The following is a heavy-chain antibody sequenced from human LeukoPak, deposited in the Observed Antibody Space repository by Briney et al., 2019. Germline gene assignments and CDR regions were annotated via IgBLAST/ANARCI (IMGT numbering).Heavy chain of an antibody. V-gene: IGHV3-74*01. CDR2: INSDGSST. CDR1: GFTFSSYW. D-gene: IGHD6-19*01. Sequence: GGSLRLSCAASGFTFSSYWMHWVRQAPGKGLVWVSRINSDGSSTSYADSVKGRFTISRDNAKHTLYLQMNSLRAEDTAVYYCARTDSSGWYWFFDLWGRGTLVTVSS. CDR3: ARTDSSGWYWFFDL. J-gene: IGHJ2*01.